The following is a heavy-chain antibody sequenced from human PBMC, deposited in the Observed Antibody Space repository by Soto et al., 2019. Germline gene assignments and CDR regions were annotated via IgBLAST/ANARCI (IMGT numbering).Heavy chain of an antibody. CDR1: GYIFTSYW. CDR2: IDPSDSYT. Sequence: GESLKISCKGSGYIFTSYWISWVRQMPGKGLEWMGRIDPSDSYTNYSPSFQGHVTISADKSISTAYLQWSSLKASDTAMYYCARRISSSLYGWGGMDGWGQGTTVTVS. V-gene: IGHV5-10-1*01. CDR3: ARRISSSLYGWGGMDG. J-gene: IGHJ6*02. D-gene: IGHD6-13*01.